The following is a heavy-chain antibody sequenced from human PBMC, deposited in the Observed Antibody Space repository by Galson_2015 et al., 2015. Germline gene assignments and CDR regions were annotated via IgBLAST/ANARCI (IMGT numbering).Heavy chain of an antibody. CDR1: GFTFSSYA. CDR2: ISGSGGST. V-gene: IGHV3-23*01. Sequence: SLRLSCAASGFTFSSYAMSWVRQAPGKGLEWVSAISGSGGSTYYADSVKGRFTISRDNSKNTLYLQMNSLRAEDTAVYYCAKDPRKYCSGGSCYFGWFDPWGQGTLVTVSS. D-gene: IGHD2-15*01. J-gene: IGHJ5*02. CDR3: AKDPRKYCSGGSCYFGWFDP.